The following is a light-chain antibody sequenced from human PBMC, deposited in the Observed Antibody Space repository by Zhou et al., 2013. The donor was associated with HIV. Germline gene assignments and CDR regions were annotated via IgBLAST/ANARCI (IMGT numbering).Light chain of an antibody. Sequence: DIQLTQSPSFLSASVGDRVTITCRASQGISSYLAWYQQKPGTAPRLLIYSASALQSGVPSRFSGSASGTAFTLTISSLQPEDFAIYYCQQTNTFPFTFGG. CDR2: SAS. CDR1: QGISSY. J-gene: IGKJ4*01. CDR3: QQTNTFPFT. V-gene: IGKV1-9*01.